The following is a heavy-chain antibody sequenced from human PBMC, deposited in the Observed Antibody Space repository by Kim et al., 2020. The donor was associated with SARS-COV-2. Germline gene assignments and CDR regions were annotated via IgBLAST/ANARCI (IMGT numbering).Heavy chain of an antibody. J-gene: IGHJ3*02. Sequence: GGSLRLSCAASGFTFSSYAMHWVRQATGKGLEWVSAISSAGDRYYPAYVEGGFSIFTINTKNSMYPQKMSMNSGDTAVYYWSTGNYGSGSYYDAFDIWD. CDR3: STGNYGSGSYYDAFDI. V-gene: IGHV3-13*01. CDR2: ISSAGDR. CDR1: GFTFSSYA. D-gene: IGHD3-10*01.